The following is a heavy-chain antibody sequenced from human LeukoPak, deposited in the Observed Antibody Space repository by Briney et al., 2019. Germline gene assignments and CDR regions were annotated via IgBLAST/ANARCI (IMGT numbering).Heavy chain of an antibody. CDR1: GFTFNSYN. CDR2: ISSDSSTI. J-gene: IGHJ4*02. Sequence: GGSLRLSCVASGFTFNSYNMNWVRQAPGKGLEWVSYISSDSSTIFYADSVKGRFTISRDNVKNSLFLQLNSLRDEDTAVYYCARDEDAFGGQGTLVTVSS. V-gene: IGHV3-48*02. CDR3: ARDEDAF.